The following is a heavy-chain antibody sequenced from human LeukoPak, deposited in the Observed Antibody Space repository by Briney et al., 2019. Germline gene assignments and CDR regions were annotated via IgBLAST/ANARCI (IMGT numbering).Heavy chain of an antibody. CDR1: GGSISSSNW. Sequence: PSETLSLTCTVSGVSGGSISSSNWWSWVPQPPGKGLEWIGEIYHTGNINYNPSLKSRVTISVDKSKNQFSLKLSSVTAADTAVYYCAAKAVDSGESRYQNSFDIWGQGTMVTVSS. CDR3: AAKAVDSGESRYQNSFDI. D-gene: IGHD3-10*01. CDR2: IYHTGNI. V-gene: IGHV4-4*02. J-gene: IGHJ3*02.